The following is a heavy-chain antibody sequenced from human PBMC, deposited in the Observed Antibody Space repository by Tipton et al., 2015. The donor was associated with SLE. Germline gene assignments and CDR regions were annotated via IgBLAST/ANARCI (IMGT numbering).Heavy chain of an antibody. Sequence: TLSLTCTVSGGSISSSSYYWGWIRQPPGKGLEWIGSIYYSGSTYYNPSLKSRVTISVDTSKTQFSLKLSSVTAADTAVYYCARGAPRGSSWIDYWGQGTLVTVSS. J-gene: IGHJ4*02. CDR3: ARGAPRGSSWIDY. CDR2: IYYSGST. D-gene: IGHD6-13*01. CDR1: GGSISSSSYY. V-gene: IGHV4-39*01.